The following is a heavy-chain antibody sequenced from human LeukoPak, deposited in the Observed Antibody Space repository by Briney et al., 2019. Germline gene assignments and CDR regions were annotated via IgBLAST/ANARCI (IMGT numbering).Heavy chain of an antibody. J-gene: IGHJ4*02. CDR2: NTSSSSTI. CDR3: ARDMYYGDYEIDY. V-gene: IGHV3-48*02. Sequence: PGGSLRLSCAASGFTFSSYNMNWVRQAPGKGLEWVSYNTSSSSTIYYADSVKGRFTISRDNAKNSLFLQMNSLRDEDTAVYYCARDMYYGDYEIDYWGQGTLVTVSS. D-gene: IGHD4-17*01. CDR1: GFTFSSYN.